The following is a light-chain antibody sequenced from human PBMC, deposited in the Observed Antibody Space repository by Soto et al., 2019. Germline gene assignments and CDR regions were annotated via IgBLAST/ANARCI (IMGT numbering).Light chain of an antibody. CDR2: LAS. CDR3: QQLNSYPLT. CDR1: PGISSC. Sequence: IRLPQSPSSLSASVGVRVTIACRASPGISSCFAWSQQQPGKAPKLLIYLASNLQSGVPTRFSGSGSGTDFTLTISSLQPEDFGTYYCQQLNSYPLTFGRGTKVDVK. J-gene: IGKJ3*01. V-gene: IGKV1-9*01.